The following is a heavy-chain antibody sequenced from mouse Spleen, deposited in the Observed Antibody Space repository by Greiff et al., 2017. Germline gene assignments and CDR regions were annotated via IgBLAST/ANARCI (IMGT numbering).Heavy chain of an antibody. V-gene: IGHV5-17*01. CDR2: ISSGSSTI. CDR3: AGDYDRRYAMDY. J-gene: IGHJ4*01. Sequence: DVMLVESGGGLVKPGGSLKLSCAASGFTFSDYGMHWVRQAPEKGLEWVAYISSGSSTIYYADTVKGRFTISRDNAKNTLFLQMTSLRSEDTAMYYCAGDYDRRYAMDYWGQGTSVTVSS. CDR1: GFTFSDYG. D-gene: IGHD2-4*01.